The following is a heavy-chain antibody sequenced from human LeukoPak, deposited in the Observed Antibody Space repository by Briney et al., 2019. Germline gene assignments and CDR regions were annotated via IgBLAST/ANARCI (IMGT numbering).Heavy chain of an antibody. Sequence: GGSLRLSCAASGFTFSSYAMSWVRQAPGKGLEWVSAISGSGGSTYYADSVKGRFTISRDNSKNTLYLQMNSLRAEDTAVYYCAKDQYCGGDCFYTSYWGQGTLVTVSS. CDR3: AKDQYCGGDCFYTSY. D-gene: IGHD2-21*02. CDR2: ISGSGGST. CDR1: GFTFSSYA. J-gene: IGHJ4*02. V-gene: IGHV3-23*01.